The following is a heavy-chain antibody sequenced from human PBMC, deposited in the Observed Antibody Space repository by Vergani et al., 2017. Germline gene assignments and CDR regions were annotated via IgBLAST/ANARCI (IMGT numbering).Heavy chain of an antibody. Sequence: EVQLVESGGGVVRPGGSLRLSCAASGFTFDDYGMSWVRQAPGKGLEWVSGINWNGGSTGYADSVKGRFTISKDNAKNSLYLQMNSLRAEDTALYYCASQYYYDSSGKRGYWGQGTLVTVSS. CDR2: INWNGGST. CDR1: GFTFDDYG. J-gene: IGHJ4*02. D-gene: IGHD3-22*01. CDR3: ASQYYYDSSGKRGY. V-gene: IGHV3-20*04.